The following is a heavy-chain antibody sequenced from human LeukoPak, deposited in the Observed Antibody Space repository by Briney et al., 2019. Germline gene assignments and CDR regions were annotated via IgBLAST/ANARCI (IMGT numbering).Heavy chain of an antibody. J-gene: IGHJ4*02. D-gene: IGHD1-26*01. CDR2: ISYSGST. Sequence: AETLSLTCTVSGDSMSDYFWTWIRQPPGKGLEWIGSISYSGSTYYNPSLKSRVTISVDTSKNQFSLKLSSVTAADTAVYYCARHRWEQTVCYFDYWGQGTLVTVSS. CDR1: GDSMSDYF. CDR3: ARHRWEQTVCYFDY. V-gene: IGHV4-59*05.